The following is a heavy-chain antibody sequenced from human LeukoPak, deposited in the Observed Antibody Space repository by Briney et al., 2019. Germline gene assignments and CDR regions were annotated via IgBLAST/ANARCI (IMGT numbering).Heavy chain of an antibody. Sequence: PSETLSLTCTVSGYSISSGYYWGWIRQPPGKGLEWIGSIYHSGSTYYNPSLKSRVTISVDTSKNQFSLKLSPVTAADTAVYYCARSIAAAGTDYWGQGTLVTVSS. D-gene: IGHD6-13*01. V-gene: IGHV4-38-2*02. CDR2: IYHSGST. CDR1: GYSISSGYY. CDR3: ARSIAAAGTDY. J-gene: IGHJ4*02.